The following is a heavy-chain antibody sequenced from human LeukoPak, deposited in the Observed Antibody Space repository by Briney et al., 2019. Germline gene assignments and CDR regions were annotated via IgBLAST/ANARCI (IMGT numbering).Heavy chain of an antibody. CDR3: DGYYDDSSGYYYFDY. Sequence: SQTLSLTCTVSGGSISSGGYYWSWIRQPPGKGLEWIGYIYHSGSTYYNPSLKSRVTISVDTSKNQFSLKLSSVTAADTAVYYFDGYYDDSSGYYYFDYWAQGPLVPVSS. J-gene: IGHJ4*02. D-gene: IGHD3-22*01. CDR1: GGSISSGGYY. CDR2: IYHSGST. V-gene: IGHV4-30-2*01.